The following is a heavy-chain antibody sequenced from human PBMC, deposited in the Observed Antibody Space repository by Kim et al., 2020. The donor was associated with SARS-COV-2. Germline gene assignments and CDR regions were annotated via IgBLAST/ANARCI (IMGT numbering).Heavy chain of an antibody. CDR2: IIPIFGTA. J-gene: IGHJ6*02. Sequence: SVKVSCKASGGTFSSYAISWVRQAPGQGLEWMGGIIPIFGTANYAQKFQGRVTITADESTSTAYMELSSLRSEDTAVYYCASVGSGHQIGPLKISNYYYYYGMDVWGQGTTVTVSS. D-gene: IGHD3-3*01. CDR1: GGTFSSYA. V-gene: IGHV1-69*13. CDR3: ASVGSGHQIGPLKISNYYYYYGMDV.